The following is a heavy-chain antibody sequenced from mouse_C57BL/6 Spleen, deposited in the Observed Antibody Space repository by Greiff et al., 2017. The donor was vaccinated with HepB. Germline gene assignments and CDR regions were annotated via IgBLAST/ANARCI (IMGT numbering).Heavy chain of an antibody. Sequence: ESGPGLVKPSQSLSLTCSVTGYSITSGYYWNWIRQFPGNKLEWMGYISYDGSNNYNPSLKNRISITRDTSKNQFFLKLNSVTTEDTATYYCARHYDYDGYYFDYWGQGTTLTVSS. D-gene: IGHD2-4*01. V-gene: IGHV3-6*01. CDR3: ARHYDYDGYYFDY. CDR2: ISYDGSN. J-gene: IGHJ2*01. CDR1: GYSITSGYY.